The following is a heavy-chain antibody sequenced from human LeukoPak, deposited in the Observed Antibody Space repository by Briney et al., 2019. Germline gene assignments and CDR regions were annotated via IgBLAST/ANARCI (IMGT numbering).Heavy chain of an antibody. D-gene: IGHD3-22*01. CDR3: AKDPPTDYYDNSVLRGI. CDR2: ISGSGDNT. J-gene: IGHJ3*02. Sequence: GGSLRLSCAASGFTFSTYAMSWLRQAPGKGLDWVSAISGSGDNTFYTDSVKGRFTLSRDTYKNTLYLQMNSLRAEDTAVYYCAKDPPTDYYDNSVLRGIWGQGTLVTVSS. CDR1: GFTFSTYA. V-gene: IGHV3-23*01.